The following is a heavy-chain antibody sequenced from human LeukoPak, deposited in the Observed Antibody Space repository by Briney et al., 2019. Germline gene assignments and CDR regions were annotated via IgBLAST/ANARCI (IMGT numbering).Heavy chain of an antibody. Sequence: GGSLRLSLPASVFTFDDYARHWVRQVPGKGLEWVSLISGDGGSTYYADSVKGRFTISRDNSKNSLYLQMNSLRTEDTALDYCAKDMFGRGIYWGQGTLVTVSS. J-gene: IGHJ4*02. D-gene: IGHD3-10*02. V-gene: IGHV3-43*02. CDR3: AKDMFGRGIY. CDR1: VFTFDDYA. CDR2: ISGDGGST.